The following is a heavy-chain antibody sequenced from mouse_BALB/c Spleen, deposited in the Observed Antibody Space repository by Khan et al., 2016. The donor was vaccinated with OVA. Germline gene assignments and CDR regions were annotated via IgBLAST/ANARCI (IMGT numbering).Heavy chain of an antibody. V-gene: IGHV1S81*02. CDR2: INPNNGGT. CDR1: GYIFTSYY. D-gene: IGHD2-2*01. J-gene: IGHJ3*01. CDR3: TRSGYGSFAY. Sequence: VQLQQSGAELVKPGASVKLSCKASGYIFTSYYMYWVKQRPGQGLEWIGEINPNNGGTNFNEKFKSKATLTVDKSSNTAYMQLSSLTSEDSAGYYCTRSGYGSFAYWGQGTLVTVSA.